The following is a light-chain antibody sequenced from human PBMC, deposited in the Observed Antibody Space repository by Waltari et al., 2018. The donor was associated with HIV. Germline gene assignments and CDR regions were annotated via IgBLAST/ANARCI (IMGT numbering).Light chain of an antibody. V-gene: IGLV2-14*01. Sequence: QSALTQPASVSGSPGQSITISCTGTSSDVGGYNYVSWYQQHPGKAPKLMIYEVSNRPSGVSNRCSGSKSGNTASLTISGLQAEDEADYYCSSYTSSSTLFYVFGTGTKVTVL. CDR3: SSYTSSSTLFYV. J-gene: IGLJ1*01. CDR1: SSDVGGYNY. CDR2: EVS.